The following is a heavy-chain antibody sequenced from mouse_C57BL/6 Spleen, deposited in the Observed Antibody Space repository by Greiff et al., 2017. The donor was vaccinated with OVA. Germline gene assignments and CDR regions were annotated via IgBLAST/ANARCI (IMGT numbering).Heavy chain of an antibody. CDR1: GYTFTSYW. V-gene: IGHV1-52*01. CDR3: ARETTGAWFAD. CDR2: IDPSDSET. D-gene: IGHD2-12*01. J-gene: IGHJ3*01. Sequence: QVQLQQPGAELVRPGSSVKLSCKASGYTFTSYWMHWVKQRPIQGLEWIGNIDPSDSETHYNQKFKDKATLTVDKSSSTAYMQLSSLTSEDSAVYYCARETTGAWFADWGQGTLVTVSA.